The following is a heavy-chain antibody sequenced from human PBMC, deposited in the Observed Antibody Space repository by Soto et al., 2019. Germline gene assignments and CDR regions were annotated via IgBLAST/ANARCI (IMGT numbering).Heavy chain of an antibody. CDR3: ARSDILTGYYPQYYYYGMDV. V-gene: IGHV5-51*01. D-gene: IGHD3-9*01. CDR1: GYSFTSYW. Sequence: PGESLKISCKGSGYSFTSYWIGWVRQMPGKGLEWMGIIYPGDSDTRYSPSFQGQVTISADKSISTAYLQWSSLKASDTAMYYCARSDILTGYYPQYYYYGMDVWGQGTTVTVSS. CDR2: IYPGDSDT. J-gene: IGHJ6*02.